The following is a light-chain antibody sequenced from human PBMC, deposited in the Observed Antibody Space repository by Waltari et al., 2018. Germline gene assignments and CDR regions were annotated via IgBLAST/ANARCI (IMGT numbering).Light chain of an antibody. CDR3: SSFTTDDIGV. V-gene: IGLV2-14*01. J-gene: IGLJ3*02. CDR1: SGDFGAFRH. CDR2: EVS. Sequence: QSALTQPASVSGSPGQSITVSCTGASGDFGAFRHVSWYQHHPGEAPKLIIYEVSNRPSGVSSRFSASKSGDTASLTISGLQPEDEADYYCSSFTTDDIGVFGGGTKVTVL.